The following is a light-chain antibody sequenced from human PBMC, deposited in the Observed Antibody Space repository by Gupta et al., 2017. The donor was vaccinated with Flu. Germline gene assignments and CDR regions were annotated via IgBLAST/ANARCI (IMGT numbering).Light chain of an antibody. CDR2: ENN. V-gene: IGLV1-51*02. J-gene: IGLJ2*01. CDR1: SSNIRRYNY. CDR3: ATGDNSLSGVI. Sequence: QPVLTQPPSVSAGPGQKVTISCSGCSSNIRRYNYVSWYQQVPGAAPTLLIYENNRRPSGIPDRFSGSKADTSATLSITGVQTGDEADYYCATGDNSLSGVIFGGGTKLTVL.